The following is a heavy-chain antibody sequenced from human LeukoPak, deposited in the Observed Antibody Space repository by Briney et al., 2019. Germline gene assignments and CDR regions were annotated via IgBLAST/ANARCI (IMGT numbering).Heavy chain of an antibody. CDR1: GFTFSSYS. CDR2: ISSSSSYI. V-gene: IGHV3-21*04. CDR3: AGGAFYYDSSGYYDPSFAS. D-gene: IGHD3-22*01. Sequence: GGSLRLSCAASGFTFSSYSMNWVRQAPGKGLEWVSSISSSSSYIYYADSVKGRFTISRDNAKNSLYLQMNSLRAEDTAVYYCAGGAFYYDSSGYYDPSFASGGQEPLVTVFS. J-gene: IGHJ4*02.